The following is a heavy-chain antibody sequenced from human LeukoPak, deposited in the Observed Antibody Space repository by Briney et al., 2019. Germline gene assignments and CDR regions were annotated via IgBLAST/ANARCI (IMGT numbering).Heavy chain of an antibody. V-gene: IGHV1-69*13. D-gene: IGHD5-12*01. CDR3: ARDTGGLGYRGYGILDY. J-gene: IGHJ4*02. CDR1: GGTFISYA. Sequence: SVKVSCKASGGTFISYAISWVRQAPGQGLEWMGGIIPIFGTANYAQKFQGRVTITADESTSTAYMELSSLRSEDTAVYYCARDTGGLGYRGYGILDYWGQGALVTVSS. CDR2: IIPIFGTA.